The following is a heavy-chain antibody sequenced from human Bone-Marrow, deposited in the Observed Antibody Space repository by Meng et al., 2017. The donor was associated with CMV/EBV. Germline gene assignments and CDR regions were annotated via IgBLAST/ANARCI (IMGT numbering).Heavy chain of an antibody. CDR3: ARDLGSSYNWFDP. D-gene: IGHD6-6*01. CDR1: GFTFDDYG. Sequence: ASGFTFDDYGMSWVRQAQGKGLEWVSGINWNGGSTGYADSVKGRFTISRDNAKNSLYLQMNSLRAEDTALYYCARDLGSSYNWFDPWGQGTLVTVSS. CDR2: INWNGGST. J-gene: IGHJ5*02. V-gene: IGHV3-20*03.